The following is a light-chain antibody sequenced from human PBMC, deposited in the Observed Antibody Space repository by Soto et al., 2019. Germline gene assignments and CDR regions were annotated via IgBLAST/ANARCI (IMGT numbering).Light chain of an antibody. CDR1: SSDVGGYKY. Sequence: QSALTQPASVSGSPGQSITISCTGTSSDVGGYKYVSWHQRHPGKAPKVMIYEVGNQPSGVSNRFSGSKSGNTASLTISGLQAEDEADYYCSSYTSSGTLVFGTGTKLTVL. J-gene: IGLJ1*01. CDR2: EVG. CDR3: SSYTSSGTLV. V-gene: IGLV2-14*01.